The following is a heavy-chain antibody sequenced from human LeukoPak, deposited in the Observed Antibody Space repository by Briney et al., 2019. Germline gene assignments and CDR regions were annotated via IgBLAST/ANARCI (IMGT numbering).Heavy chain of an antibody. V-gene: IGHV3-66*02. D-gene: IGHD3-22*01. J-gene: IGHJ4*02. CDR3: ARDRTYDSSGYFDY. CDR2: IYSGGST. CDR1: GLTVSSNY. Sequence: GGSLRLSCAASGLTVSSNYMSWVRQAPGKGLEWVSVIYSGGSTYYADSVKGRFTISRDNSKNTLYLQMNSLRAEDTAVYYCARDRTYDSSGYFDYWGQGTLVTVSS.